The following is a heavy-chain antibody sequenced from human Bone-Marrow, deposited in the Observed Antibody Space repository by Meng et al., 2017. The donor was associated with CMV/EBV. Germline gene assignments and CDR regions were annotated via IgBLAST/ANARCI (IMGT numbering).Heavy chain of an antibody. CDR2: VHYSGNT. CDR1: GGPISSYY. CDR3: ARRLGQQSIYFDY. J-gene: IGHJ4*02. D-gene: IGHD6-13*01. Sequence: QLQLPESGPGRVEPSETLSRTCTVSGGPISSYYWSWIRQPPGAGLEWIGYVHYSGNTNYNPSLKSRVTISVDTSKNQFSLKLSSVTAADTAIYYCARRLGQQSIYFDYWGQGTLVTVSS. V-gene: IGHV4-59*01.